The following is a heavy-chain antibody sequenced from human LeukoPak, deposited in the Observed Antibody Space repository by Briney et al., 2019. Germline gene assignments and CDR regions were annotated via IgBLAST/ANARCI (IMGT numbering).Heavy chain of an antibody. J-gene: IGHJ4*02. CDR1: GYTFTSYD. CDR3: ARGRGGSGSYLPDY. CDR2: MNPNSGNT. D-gene: IGHD3-10*01. Sequence: ASVKVSCKASGYTFTSYDINWVRQATGQGLEWMGWMNPNSGNTGYAQKFQGRATITRNTSISTAYMELSSLRSEDTAVYYCARGRGGSGSYLPDYWGQGTLVTVSS. V-gene: IGHV1-8*03.